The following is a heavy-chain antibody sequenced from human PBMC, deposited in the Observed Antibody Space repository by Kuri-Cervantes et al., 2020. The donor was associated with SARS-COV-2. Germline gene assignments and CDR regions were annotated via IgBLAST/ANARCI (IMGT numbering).Heavy chain of an antibody. CDR2: IYYSGST. CDR1: GGSISSSSYY. V-gene: IGHV4-39*07. CDR3: ARGRPYRPGVVVVPAADNYFDY. D-gene: IGHD2-2*01. Sequence: SETLSLTCTVSGGSISSSSYYWGWIRQPPGKGLEWIGSIYYSGSTYYNPSLKSRVTISVDTSKNQFSLKLSSVTAADTAVYYCARGRPYRPGVVVVPAADNYFDYWGQGTLVTVSS. J-gene: IGHJ4*02.